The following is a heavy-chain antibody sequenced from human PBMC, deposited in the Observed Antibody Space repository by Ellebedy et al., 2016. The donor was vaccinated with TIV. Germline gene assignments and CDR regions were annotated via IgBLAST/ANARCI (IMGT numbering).Heavy chain of an antibody. J-gene: IGHJ5*02. Sequence: SETLSLTCSVSGGSISSDYWSWIRQPPGKGLEWIGSIYHSGSTYYNPSLKSRVTISVDTSKNQFSLKLTSVTAADTAEYYCARWFGELLYVRWFDPWGQGTLVTVSS. D-gene: IGHD3-10*01. CDR3: ARWFGELLYVRWFDP. CDR2: IYHSGST. V-gene: IGHV4-59*05. CDR1: GGSISSDY.